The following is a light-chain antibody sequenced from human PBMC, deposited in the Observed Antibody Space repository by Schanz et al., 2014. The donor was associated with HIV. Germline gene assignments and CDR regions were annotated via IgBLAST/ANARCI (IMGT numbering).Light chain of an antibody. CDR1: TSNIGANYD. V-gene: IGLV1-40*01. CDR3: QSHDSSLRASV. J-gene: IGLJ3*02. CDR2: GNS. Sequence: QSVLTQPPSVSGAPGQGVTISCTGSTSNIGANYDVHWYQQLPGTAPKLLIYGNSNRPSGVPDRFSGSKSGTSASLAITGLQADDEADYYCQSHDSSLRASVFGGGTKLTVL.